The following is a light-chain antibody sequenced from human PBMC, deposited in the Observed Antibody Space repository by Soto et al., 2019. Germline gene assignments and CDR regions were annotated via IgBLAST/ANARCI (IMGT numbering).Light chain of an antibody. CDR3: QQYGSSAT. Sequence: EIVLTHSPCTLSLSPGERATLSCMGSQSVSNNYLAWYQQKPGQAPRLLIYGASNRATGIPDRFSGSGSGTDFTLTISRLEPEDFAVYYCQQYGSSATFGQGTKVDIK. CDR1: QSVSNNY. V-gene: IGKV3-20*01. J-gene: IGKJ1*01. CDR2: GAS.